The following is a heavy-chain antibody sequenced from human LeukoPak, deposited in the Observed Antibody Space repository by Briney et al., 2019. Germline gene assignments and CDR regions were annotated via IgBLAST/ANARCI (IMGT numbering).Heavy chain of an antibody. J-gene: IGHJ4*02. D-gene: IGHD6-13*01. V-gene: IGHV3-30-3*01. CDR1: GFTFSSYA. Sequence: GRSLRLSCAASGFTFSSYAMHWVRQAPGKGLERVAVISYDGGNKYYADSVKGRFTISRDNSKNTLYLQMNSLRAEDTAVYYCACEYSSSWFDYWGQGTLVTVSS. CDR2: ISYDGGNK. CDR3: ACEYSSSWFDY.